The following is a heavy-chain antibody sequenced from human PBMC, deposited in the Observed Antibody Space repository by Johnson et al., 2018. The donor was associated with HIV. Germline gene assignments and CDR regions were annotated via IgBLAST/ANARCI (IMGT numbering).Heavy chain of an antibody. CDR2: ISYDGSNK. D-gene: IGHD3-22*01. V-gene: IGHV3-30*04. J-gene: IGHJ3*02. CDR1: GFTYSSYA. CDR3: ARDRRNYYDSSGYPDYDAFDI. Sequence: QVRLVESGGGVVQPGKSLRLSCAASGFTYSSYAMHWVRQAPGKGLEWVAVISYDGSNKYYADSVKGRFNISRDNAKTSLYLQMNSLRAEDTALYYCARDRRNYYDSSGYPDYDAFDIWGQGTMVTVSS.